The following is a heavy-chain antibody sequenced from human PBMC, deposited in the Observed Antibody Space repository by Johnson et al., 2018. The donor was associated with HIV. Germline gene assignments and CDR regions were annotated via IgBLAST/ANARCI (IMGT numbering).Heavy chain of an antibody. D-gene: IGHD5-12*01. CDR2: IYSGGST. J-gene: IGHJ3*02. V-gene: IGHV3-66*01. CDR3: AKDMGWLRSRAQWLGGDAFDI. Sequence: EVHLVESGGGLVQPGGSLRLSCAASGFTVSSNYMSWVRQAPEKGLEWVSVIYSGGSTYYADSVKGRFTISRENFKNTLYLQMNSLRTEDTALYYCAKDMGWLRSRAQWLGGDAFDIWGQGTMVTVSS. CDR1: GFTVSSNY.